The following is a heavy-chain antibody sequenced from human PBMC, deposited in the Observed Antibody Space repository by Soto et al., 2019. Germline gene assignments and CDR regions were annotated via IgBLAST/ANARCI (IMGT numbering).Heavy chain of an antibody. D-gene: IGHD6-13*01. CDR2: ISSSSSTI. V-gene: IGHV3-48*01. CDR3: ARDLGSSWYPEYFQH. J-gene: IGHJ1*01. CDR1: GFTFSSYS. Sequence: EVQLVESGGGLVQPGGSLRLSCAASGFTFSSYSMNWVRQAPGKGLEWVSYISSSSSTIYYADSVKGRFTISRDNPKNSLYLQMNSLRAEDTAVYYCARDLGSSWYPEYFQHWGQGTLVTVSS.